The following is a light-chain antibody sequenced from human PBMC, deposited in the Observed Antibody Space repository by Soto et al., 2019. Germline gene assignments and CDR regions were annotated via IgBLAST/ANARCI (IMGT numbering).Light chain of an antibody. CDR3: QQSNSSPPT. CDR1: QSITNY. J-gene: IGKJ5*01. V-gene: IGKV1-39*01. Sequence: DIQMTQSPSALSASVGGRVTITCRASQSITNYLNWYQHKPGQAPNLLIYAASTLQAGVPSRFRGSGSGTDFTLTISSLQPEDFATYFCQQSNSSPPTFGGGTRLEIK. CDR2: AAS.